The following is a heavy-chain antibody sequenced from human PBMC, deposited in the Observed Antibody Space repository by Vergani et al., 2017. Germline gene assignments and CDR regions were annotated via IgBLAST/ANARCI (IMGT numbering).Heavy chain of an antibody. Sequence: QVHLVESGGGVVQPGRSLRLSCVVSGFTSSYYGMHWVRQAPGKGLEWVAVISYDGTQKYYADSVKGRFTISRDNSKNTLDLQMNSLRTQDTAVYYCAKAGSVTSGSLQYNFYMDGWGKGTTVTVS. CDR3: AKAGSVTSGSLQYNFYMDG. D-gene: IGHD3-10*01. CDR1: GFTSSYYG. CDR2: ISYDGTQK. V-gene: IGHV3-30*18. J-gene: IGHJ6*03.